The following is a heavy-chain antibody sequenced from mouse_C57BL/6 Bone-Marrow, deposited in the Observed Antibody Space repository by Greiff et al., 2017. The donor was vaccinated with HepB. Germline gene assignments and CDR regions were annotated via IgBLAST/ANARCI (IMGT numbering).Heavy chain of an antibody. CDR1: GYTFTDYY. D-gene: IGHD3-2*02. Sequence: EVQLQQSGPVLVKPGASVKMSCKASGYTFTDYYMNWVKQSHGKSLEWIGVINPYNGGTSYNQKFKGKATLTVDKSSSTAYMELNSLTSEDSAVYYCARRQLRLPAWFAYWGQGTLVTVSA. V-gene: IGHV1-19*01. CDR2: INPYNGGT. J-gene: IGHJ3*01. CDR3: ARRQLRLPAWFAY.